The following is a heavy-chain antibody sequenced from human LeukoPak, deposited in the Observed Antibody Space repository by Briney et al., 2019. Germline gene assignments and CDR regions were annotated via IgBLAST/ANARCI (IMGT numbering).Heavy chain of an antibody. D-gene: IGHD1-26*01. J-gene: IGHJ4*02. CDR2: IYYSGST. CDR3: ARTAPVGATTNFDY. V-gene: IGHV4-59*01. CDR1: GGSISSYY. Sequence: SETLSLTCTVSGGSISSYYWSWIRQPPGKGLEWIGYIYYSGSTNYNPSPKSRVTISVDTSKNQFSLKLSSVTAADTAVYYCARTAPVGATTNFDYWGQGTLVTVSS.